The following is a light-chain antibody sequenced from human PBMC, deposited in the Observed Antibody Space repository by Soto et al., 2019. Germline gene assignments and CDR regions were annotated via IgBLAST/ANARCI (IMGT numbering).Light chain of an antibody. CDR1: QSVSSN. CDR3: QQYNNWPPIT. J-gene: IGKJ5*01. CDR2: GAS. Sequence: EIVMTQSPATLSVSPEEQATISCRASQSVSSNLAWYQQKPGQAPRHLIYGASTTATGMPARFSGSGSGTEFTLTLSSLQSEDFAVYYCQQYNNWPPITFGQGTRLEIK. V-gene: IGKV3-15*01.